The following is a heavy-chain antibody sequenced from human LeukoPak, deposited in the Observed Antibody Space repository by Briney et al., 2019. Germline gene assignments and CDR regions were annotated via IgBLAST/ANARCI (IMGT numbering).Heavy chain of an antibody. V-gene: IGHV3-30*03. CDR3: AFHSGSYSYYYYYYGMDV. Sequence: PGGSLRLSCAASGFTFSSYGMHWVRQAPGKGLEWVAVISYDGSNKYYADSVKGRFTISRDNSKNTLYLQMNSLRAEDTAVYYCAFHSGSYSYYYYYYGMDVWGQGTTATVSS. CDR1: GFTFSSYG. CDR2: ISYDGSNK. J-gene: IGHJ6*02. D-gene: IGHD1-26*01.